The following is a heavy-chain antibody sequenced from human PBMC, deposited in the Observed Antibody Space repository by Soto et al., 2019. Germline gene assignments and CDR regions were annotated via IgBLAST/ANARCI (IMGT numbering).Heavy chain of an antibody. V-gene: IGHV5-10-1*01. D-gene: IGHD2-2*01. CDR2: IDPSDSYV. J-gene: IGHJ4*02. CDR3: TRRASSSFYQFDF. Sequence: GESLKISCQASGYSFTAYWITWVRQMPGKGLEWMATIDPSDSYVDYSPSFRGHVTFSVDRSITTVYLQWNSLKASDSAMYFCTRRASSSFYQFDFWGQGALVTVSS. CDR1: GYSFTAYW.